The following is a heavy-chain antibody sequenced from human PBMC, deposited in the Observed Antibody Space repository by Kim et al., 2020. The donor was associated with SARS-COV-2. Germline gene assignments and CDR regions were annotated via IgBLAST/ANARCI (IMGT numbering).Heavy chain of an antibody. CDR3: ARVGRSSWYIDFDP. V-gene: IGHV3-7*03. D-gene: IGHD6-13*01. Sequence: GGSLRLSCAASGFTFSSYWMSWVRQAPGKGLEWVANIKQDGSEKYYVDSVKGRFTISRDNAKNSLYLQMNSLRAEDTAVYYCARVGRSSWYIDFDPWGQGTLVTVSS. CDR1: GFTFSSYW. CDR2: IKQDGSEK. J-gene: IGHJ5*02.